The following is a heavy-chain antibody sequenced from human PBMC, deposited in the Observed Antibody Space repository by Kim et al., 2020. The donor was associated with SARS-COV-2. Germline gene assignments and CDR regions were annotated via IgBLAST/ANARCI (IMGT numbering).Heavy chain of an antibody. D-gene: IGHD3-10*01. CDR3: ARDSPLWFGELLYHNWFDP. CDR2: ISSSSSYI. Sequence: GGSLRLSCAASGFTFSSYSMNWVRQAPGKGLEWVSSISSSSSYIYYADSVKGRFTISRDNAKNSLYLQMYSLRAEDTAVYYCARDSPLWFGELLYHNWFDPWGQGTLVTVSS. CDR1: GFTFSSYS. V-gene: IGHV3-21*04. J-gene: IGHJ5*02.